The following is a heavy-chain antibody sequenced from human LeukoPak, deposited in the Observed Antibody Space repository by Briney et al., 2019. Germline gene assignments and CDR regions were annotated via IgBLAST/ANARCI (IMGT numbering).Heavy chain of an antibody. V-gene: IGHV3-23*01. CDR1: GFTFSSYA. CDR2: ISGSGGST. D-gene: IGHD1-26*01. CDR3: AKDLSGSYYRPSYYYYYMDV. Sequence: GGSLRLSCAASGFTFSSYAMSWVRQAPGKGLEWVSAISGSGGSTYYADSVKGRFTISRDNSKNTLYLQMNSLRAEDTAVYYCAKDLSGSYYRPSYYYYYMDVWGKGTTVTVPS. J-gene: IGHJ6*03.